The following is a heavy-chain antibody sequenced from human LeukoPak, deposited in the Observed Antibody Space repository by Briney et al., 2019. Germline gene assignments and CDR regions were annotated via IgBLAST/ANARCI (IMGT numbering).Heavy chain of an antibody. J-gene: IGHJ4*02. CDR2: IQYDGGIK. D-gene: IGHD1-26*01. V-gene: IGHV3-30*02. CDR3: AKDEQETIVGASSY. Sequence: PGGSLRLSCAASGFTFSSYEMNWVRQAPGKGLEWVAFIQYDGGIKYYADSVKGRFTISRDNSKNTLYLQMNSLRAEDTAVYYCAKDEQETIVGASSYWGQGTLVTVSS. CDR1: GFTFSSYE.